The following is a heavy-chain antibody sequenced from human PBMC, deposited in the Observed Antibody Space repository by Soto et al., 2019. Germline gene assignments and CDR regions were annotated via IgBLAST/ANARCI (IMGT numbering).Heavy chain of an antibody. CDR2: LSDDGTNK. V-gene: IGHV3-30-3*01. J-gene: IGHJ5*02. CDR3: ARHLSHLKFGWFDP. CDR1: GFTFSSYA. Sequence: QVQLVESGGGVVQPGRSLRLSCAASGFTFSSYAFHWVRQAPGKGLEWVAILSDDGTNKDYAGSVKGRFTISRDNSRNTLYLQINSLRAEDTAVYYGARHLSHLKFGWFDPWGQGTLVIVSS. D-gene: IGHD3-3*02.